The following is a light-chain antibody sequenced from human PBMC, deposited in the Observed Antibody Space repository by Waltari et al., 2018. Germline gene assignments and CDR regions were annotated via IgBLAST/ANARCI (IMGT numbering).Light chain of an antibody. CDR3: QAWDSSTVV. CDR2: QDR. Sequence: SYELTQPPSVSVSPGQTASITCSGDNLGDKYICWYQQKPGQSPVVVMYQDRKRPSGIPGRFSGSTSGNTATLTISGTQAMDEADYYCQAWDSSTVVIGGGTKLTVL. V-gene: IGLV3-1*01. J-gene: IGLJ2*01. CDR1: NLGDKY.